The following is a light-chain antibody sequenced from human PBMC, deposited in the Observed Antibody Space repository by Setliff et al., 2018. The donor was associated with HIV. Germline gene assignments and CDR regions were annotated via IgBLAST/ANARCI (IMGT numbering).Light chain of an antibody. CDR1: NSDVGGYNY. CDR3: SSYTNTNTGV. CDR2: EVS. V-gene: IGLV2-14*01. J-gene: IGLJ1*01. Sequence: QSALTQPASVSGSPGQSITISCTGSNSDVGGYNYVSWYQQHPGKAPKLMIYEVSNRTSGVSNRFSGSKSGNTASLTISGLQAEDEADYYCSSYTNTNTGVFGTVTKGTVL.